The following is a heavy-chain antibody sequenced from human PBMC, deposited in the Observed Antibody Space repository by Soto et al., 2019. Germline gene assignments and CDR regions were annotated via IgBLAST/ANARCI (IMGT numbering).Heavy chain of an antibody. CDR3: ARDQLSGYSYGPYYYGMDV. J-gene: IGHJ6*02. CDR1: GYTFTSYD. D-gene: IGHD5-18*01. CDR2: IIPIFGTA. Sequence: SVKVSCKASGYTFTSYDINWVRQATGQGLEWMGGIIPIFGTANYAQKFQGRVTITADESTSTAYMELSSLRSEDTAVYYCARDQLSGYSYGPYYYGMDVWGQGTTVTVSS. V-gene: IGHV1-69*13.